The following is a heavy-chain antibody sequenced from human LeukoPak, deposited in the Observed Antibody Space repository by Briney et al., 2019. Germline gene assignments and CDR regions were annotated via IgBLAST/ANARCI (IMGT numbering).Heavy chain of an antibody. D-gene: IGHD1-26*01. CDR3: ARDAGGKWELLH. J-gene: IGHJ4*02. V-gene: IGHV4-39*07. CDR2: IYHSGST. CDR1: GGSISSSSYY. Sequence: SETLSLTCTVSGGSISSSSYYWGWIHQPPGNGLEGIGSIYHSGSTYYNPSLKSRVTISVDTSKNQFSLKLSSVTAADTAVYYCARDAGGKWELLHWGQGTLVTVSS.